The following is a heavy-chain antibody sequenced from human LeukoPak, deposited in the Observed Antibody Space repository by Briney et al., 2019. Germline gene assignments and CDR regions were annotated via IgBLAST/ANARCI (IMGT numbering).Heavy chain of an antibody. CDR3: ARGGWYVFDY. D-gene: IGHD6-19*01. Sequence: SQTLSLTCTVSGGFISSGSYYWNWIRQPAGKGLEWIGRIYTSGSTNYNPSLKSRVTISVDTSKNQFSLKLSSVTAADTAVYYCARGGWYVFDYWGQGTLLTVSS. J-gene: IGHJ4*02. V-gene: IGHV4-61*02. CDR1: GGFISSGSYY. CDR2: IYTSGST.